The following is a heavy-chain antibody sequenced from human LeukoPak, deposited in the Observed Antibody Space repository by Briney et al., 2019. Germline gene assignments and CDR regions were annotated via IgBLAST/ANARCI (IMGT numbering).Heavy chain of an antibody. CDR1: GFTFSTYA. D-gene: IGHD3-22*01. CDR3: ATWSGFYYDSGGYYLVY. Sequence: PGGSLRLSCAASGFTFSTYAMSWVRQAPGKVLEWVSAISGGGGSTYYADSVKGRFTISRDNSKNTLYLQMNSLRAEDTAVYYCATWSGFYYDSGGYYLVYWGQGTLVTVSP. V-gene: IGHV3-23*01. J-gene: IGHJ4*02. CDR2: ISGGGGST.